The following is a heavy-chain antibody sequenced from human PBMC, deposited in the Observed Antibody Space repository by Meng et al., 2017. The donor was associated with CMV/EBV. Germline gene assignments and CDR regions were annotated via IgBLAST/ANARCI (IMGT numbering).Heavy chain of an antibody. J-gene: IGHJ4*02. CDR3: AKVRHAGYSGYDIFF. CDR1: EFTFSSYG. Sequence: GESLKISCAASEFTFSSYGMHRVRQAPGKGLEWVAFIRYDGSNKYYADAVKGRFTISRDNSKNTLYLQMNSLRAEDTAVYYCAKVRHAGYSGYDIFFWGQGTLVTVSS. CDR2: IRYDGSNK. D-gene: IGHD5-12*01. V-gene: IGHV3-30*02.